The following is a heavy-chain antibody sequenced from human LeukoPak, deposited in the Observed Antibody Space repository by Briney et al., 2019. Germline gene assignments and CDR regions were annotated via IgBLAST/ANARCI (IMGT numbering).Heavy chain of an antibody. CDR2: IYYSGST. D-gene: IGHD5-12*01. CDR3: ARVRSGYDDLYYYYGMDV. CDR1: GGSISSYY. Sequence: SETLSLTWTVSGGSISSYYWSWIRQPPGKGLEWIGYIYYSGSTNYNPSLKSRVTISVDTSKNQFSLKLSSVTAADTAVYYCARVRSGYDDLYYYYGMDVWGKGTTVTVSS. V-gene: IGHV4-59*01. J-gene: IGHJ6*04.